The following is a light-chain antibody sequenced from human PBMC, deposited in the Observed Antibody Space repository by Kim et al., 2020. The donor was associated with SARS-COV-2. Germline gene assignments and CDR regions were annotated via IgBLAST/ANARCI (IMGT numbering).Light chain of an antibody. Sequence: SPGQNARITGSGDTLPEKQTYWYQQKSGQAPILVIYKDNERPSGIPGRFSGSSSGTTVTLTISGVQAEDDADYYCQSADGSGTYVFGTGTKVTVL. CDR3: QSADGSGTYV. CDR2: KDN. V-gene: IGLV3-25*03. J-gene: IGLJ1*01. CDR1: TLPEKQ.